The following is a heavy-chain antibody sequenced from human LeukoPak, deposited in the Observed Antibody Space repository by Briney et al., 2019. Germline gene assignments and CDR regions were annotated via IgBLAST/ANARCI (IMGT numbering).Heavy chain of an antibody. CDR2: INPNSGGT. CDR1: GYTFTCYY. J-gene: IGHJ6*04. CDR3: ARNYDSSGYVMDV. V-gene: IGHV1-2*02. Sequence: ASVKDSCKASGYTFTCYYMHWVRQAPGQGLEWMGWINPNSGGTNYAQKFQGRVTMTRDTSISTAYMEPSRLRSDDTAVYYCARNYDSSGYVMDVWGKGTTVTVSS. D-gene: IGHD3-22*01.